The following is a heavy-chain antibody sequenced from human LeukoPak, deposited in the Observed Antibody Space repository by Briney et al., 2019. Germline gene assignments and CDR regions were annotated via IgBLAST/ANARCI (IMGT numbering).Heavy chain of an antibody. CDR3: ARVRTSGSGSYGGFEY. CDR1: GFTFSSYT. CDR2: ISYDGSSQ. D-gene: IGHD3-10*01. J-gene: IGHJ4*02. Sequence: GRSLRLSCAASGFTFSSYTMHWVRQAPGKGLEWMTVISYDGSSQYYADSVRGRFTISRDNSKNTLYLQMNNLRAEDTAVYYCARVRTSGSGSYGGFEYWGQGTLVSVSS. V-gene: IGHV3-30-3*01.